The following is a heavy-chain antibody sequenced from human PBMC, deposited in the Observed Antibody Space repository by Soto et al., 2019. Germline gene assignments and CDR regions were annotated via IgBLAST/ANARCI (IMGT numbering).Heavy chain of an antibody. Sequence: ASVKVSCKASGYTFTGYYMHWVRQAPGQGLEWMGWINPNSGGTNYAQKFQGWVTMTRDTSISTAYMELSRLRSDDTAVYYCARLLTISDYYYGMDVWGQGTTVTVS. D-gene: IGHD4-17*01. CDR1: GYTFTGYY. CDR3: ARLLTISDYYYGMDV. V-gene: IGHV1-2*04. CDR2: INPNSGGT. J-gene: IGHJ6*02.